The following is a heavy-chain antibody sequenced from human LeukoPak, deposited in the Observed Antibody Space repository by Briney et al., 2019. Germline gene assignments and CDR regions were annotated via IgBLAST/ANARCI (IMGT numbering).Heavy chain of an antibody. CDR2: ISTSSSTI. V-gene: IGHV3-48*02. J-gene: IGHJ4*02. D-gene: IGHD6-19*01. CDR1: GFTFSSYS. CDR3: ARDYRSSSGWTVDY. Sequence: PGGSLRLSCAASGFTFSSYSMNWVRQAPGKGLEWVSYISTSSSTIYYADSVKGRFTISRDNAKNSLYLQMNSLRDEDTAVYYCARDYRSSSGWTVDYWGQGTLVTVPS.